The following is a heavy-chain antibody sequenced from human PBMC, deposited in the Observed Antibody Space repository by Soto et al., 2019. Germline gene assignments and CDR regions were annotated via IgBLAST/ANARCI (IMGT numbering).Heavy chain of an antibody. CDR3: AKDVYATGSYPDY. CDR1: GFTFSSYA. D-gene: IGHD3-10*01. V-gene: IGHV3-23*01. Sequence: EVQLLESGGGLVQPGGSLRLSCAASGFTFSSYAMSWVRQAPGKGLEWVSGISGSGGSTYYADSVKGRFTISRDNSKNTLYLQMNSLRAEDTAVYYCAKDVYATGSYPDYWGQGTLVTVSS. J-gene: IGHJ4*02. CDR2: ISGSGGST.